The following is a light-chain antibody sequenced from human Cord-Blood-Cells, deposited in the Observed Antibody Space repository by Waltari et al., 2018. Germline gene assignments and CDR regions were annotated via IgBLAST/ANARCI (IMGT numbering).Light chain of an antibody. Sequence: ELVLTQSPATLSLSPGERAPLSCRASQSVSSYLAWYQQKPGQAPRHLIYDASNRATGIPARFSGSGSGTDFTLTISSLEPEDFAVYYCQQRSNWPPTFGQGTKVEIK. CDR2: DAS. CDR3: QQRSNWPPT. CDR1: QSVSSY. J-gene: IGKJ1*01. V-gene: IGKV3-11*01.